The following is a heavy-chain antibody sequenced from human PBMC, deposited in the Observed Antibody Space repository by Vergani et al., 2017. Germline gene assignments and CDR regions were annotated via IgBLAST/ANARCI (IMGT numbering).Heavy chain of an antibody. CDR2: ISSSGSTI. D-gene: IGHD3-9*01. V-gene: IGHV3-48*03. J-gene: IGHJ3*02. CDR1: GFTFSSYE. CDR3: ARSLDEPLYAFDI. Sequence: EVQLVESGGGLVKPGGSLRLSCAASGFTFSSYEMNWVRQAPGKGLEWVSYISSSGSTIYYADSVKGRFTISRDNAKNSLYLQMNSLRAEDTAVYYCARSLDEPLYAFDIWGQGTMVTVSS.